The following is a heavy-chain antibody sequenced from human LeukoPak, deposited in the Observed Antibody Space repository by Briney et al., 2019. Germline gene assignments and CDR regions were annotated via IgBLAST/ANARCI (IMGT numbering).Heavy chain of an antibody. CDR2: VYTGGST. V-gene: IGHV3-53*01. J-gene: IGHJ4*02. Sequence: GGSLRLSCAASGFTVSSNYMTWVRQAPGKGLEWVSVVYTGGSTYSADSVKGRFTISRDNSKNTLYLQMNSLRAEETAVFYCARGLAAAGLYFDYWGQGTLVTVSS. CDR3: ARGLAAAGLYFDY. CDR1: GFTVSSNY. D-gene: IGHD6-13*01.